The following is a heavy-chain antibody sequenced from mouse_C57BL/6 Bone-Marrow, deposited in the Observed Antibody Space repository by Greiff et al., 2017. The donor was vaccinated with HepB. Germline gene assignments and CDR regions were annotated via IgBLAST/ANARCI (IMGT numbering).Heavy chain of an antibody. CDR3: ARDPSPPGNYAMDY. J-gene: IGHJ4*01. CDR1: GFTFSSYA. D-gene: IGHD6-1*01. V-gene: IGHV5-4*01. Sequence: EVMLVESGGGLVKPGGSLKLSCAASGFTFSSYAMSWVRQTPEKRLEWVATISDGGSYTYYPDKVKGRFTISRDNAKNNLYLQMSHLKSEDTAMYYCARDPSPPGNYAMDYWGQGTSVTVSS. CDR2: ISDGGSYT.